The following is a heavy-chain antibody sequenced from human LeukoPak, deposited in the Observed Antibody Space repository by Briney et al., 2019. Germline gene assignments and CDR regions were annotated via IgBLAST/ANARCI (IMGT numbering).Heavy chain of an antibody. CDR1: GGTFSSYA. CDR2: IIPILGIA. J-gene: IGHJ4*02. Sequence: ASVKVSCKASGGTFSSYAISWVRQAPGQGLEWMGRIIPILGIANYAQKFQGRVTITADKSTSTAYMELSSLRSEDTAVYYCARDSIHLVATINYFDYWGQGTLVTVSS. CDR3: ARDSIHLVATINYFDY. D-gene: IGHD5-12*01. V-gene: IGHV1-69*04.